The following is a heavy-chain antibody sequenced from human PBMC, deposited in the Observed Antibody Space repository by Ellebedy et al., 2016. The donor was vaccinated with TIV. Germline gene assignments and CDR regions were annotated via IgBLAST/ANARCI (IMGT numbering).Heavy chain of an antibody. CDR3: GKYHQYSQGTAGADY. CDR1: GFTFSNSD. CDR2: ISSGSTYI. V-gene: IGHV3-21*01. J-gene: IGHJ4*02. D-gene: IGHD5-18*01. Sequence: PGGSLRLSCAASGFTFSNSDMNWVRQAPGKGLEWVSSISSGSTYIYYRDSVKGRFTISREDAKNSLYLRMTSLRAEDTAVYYCGKYHQYSQGTAGADYWGQGTLVTVSS.